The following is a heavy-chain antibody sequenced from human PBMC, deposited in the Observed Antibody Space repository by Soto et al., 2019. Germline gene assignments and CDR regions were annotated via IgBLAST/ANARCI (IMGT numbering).Heavy chain of an antibody. Sequence: QVQLQESGPGLVKPSQTLSLTCTVSGGSISSGDYYWSWIRHPPGKGVEWIAYICYSGSTYYNPSLKSRVTRSVETSKNQFSLKLSSVTAAHTAVYYWGMDLRYAHRDYWGQGTLCTVAA. J-gene: IGHJ4*02. V-gene: IGHV4-30-4*01. D-gene: IGHD1-1*01. CDR1: GGSISSGDYY. CDR2: ICYSGST. CDR3: GMDLRYAHRDY.